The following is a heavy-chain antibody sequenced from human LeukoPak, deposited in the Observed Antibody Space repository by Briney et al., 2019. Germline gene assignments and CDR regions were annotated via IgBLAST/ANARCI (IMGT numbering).Heavy chain of an antibody. Sequence: GGSLRLSCAASGFTFSGYSLSWVRQAPGKGLEWVSSIGGSGDRTYYADSVKGRFTISRDNSKNTLYLQMNSPRAEDTAEYYCAKHYGSGSKGGYYFDYWGQGTLVTVSS. CDR3: AKHYGSGSKGGYYFDY. J-gene: IGHJ4*02. V-gene: IGHV3-23*01. CDR2: IGGSGDRT. D-gene: IGHD3-10*01. CDR1: GFTFSGYS.